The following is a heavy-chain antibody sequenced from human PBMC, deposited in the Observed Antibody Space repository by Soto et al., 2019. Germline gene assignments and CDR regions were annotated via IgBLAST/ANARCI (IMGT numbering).Heavy chain of an antibody. D-gene: IGHD6-19*01. V-gene: IGHV6-1*01. Sequence: HALXLTCAISWDTFARNTACWKLIMSSPSRGLESLGRTYYRSNWRHDYAVSVKSRITVNPDTSKNQFSMQLNSVTPDDKAVYYRERPAAGSGFDIRGQGTLVTV. CDR2: TYYRSNWRH. CDR3: ERPAAGSGFDI. J-gene: IGHJ4*02. CDR1: WDTFARNTAC.